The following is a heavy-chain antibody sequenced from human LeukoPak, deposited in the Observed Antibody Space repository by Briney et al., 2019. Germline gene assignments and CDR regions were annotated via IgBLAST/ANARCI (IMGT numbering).Heavy chain of an antibody. CDR1: GGSISSSSYY. Sequence: SETLSLTCTVSGGSISSSSYYWGWIRQPPGKGLKWIGSIYYSGSTYYNPSLKSRVTISVDTSKNQFSLKLSSVTAADTAVYYCASRGWSQGYWGQGTLVTVSS. J-gene: IGHJ4*02. CDR3: ASRGWSQGY. CDR2: IYYSGST. D-gene: IGHD6-19*01. V-gene: IGHV4-39*01.